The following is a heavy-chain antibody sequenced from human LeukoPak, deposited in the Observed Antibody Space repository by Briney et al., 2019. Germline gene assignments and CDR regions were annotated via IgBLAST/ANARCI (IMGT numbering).Heavy chain of an antibody. Sequence: SETLSLTCAVYGGSFSGYYWSWIRQPPGKGLEWIGEINHSGSTNFNPSLKRRVTISVDTSKNQFSLKLSSVTAADTAVYYCASSYGSGSYRQNNWFDPWGQGTLVTVSS. CDR3: ASSYGSGSYRQNNWFDP. CDR1: GGSFSGYY. V-gene: IGHV4-34*01. D-gene: IGHD3-10*01. CDR2: INHSGST. J-gene: IGHJ5*02.